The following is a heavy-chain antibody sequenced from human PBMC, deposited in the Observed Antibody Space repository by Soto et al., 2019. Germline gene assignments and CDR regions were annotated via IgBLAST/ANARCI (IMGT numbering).Heavy chain of an antibody. J-gene: IGHJ4*02. CDR1: GFTFSSNG. Sequence: QVQLVESGGGVVQPGRSLRLSCAASGFTFSSNGMHWVRQAPGKGLEWVAVISYDGSNKYYADPVKGRFPISRDNSKNTLYLQMNTLRAEDTAVDYCAKGDYGASCFDYWGQGTLVTVSS. CDR2: ISYDGSNK. V-gene: IGHV3-30*18. D-gene: IGHD4-17*01. CDR3: AKGDYGASCFDY.